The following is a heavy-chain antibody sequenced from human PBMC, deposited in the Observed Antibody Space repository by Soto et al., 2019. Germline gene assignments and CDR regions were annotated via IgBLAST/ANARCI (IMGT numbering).Heavy chain of an antibody. CDR1: GYTFTSYA. D-gene: IGHD3-10*01. CDR2: INAGNGNT. V-gene: IGHV1-3*01. CDR3: ARDYSASGSFDY. J-gene: IGHJ4*02. Sequence: ASVKVSCKASGYTFTSYAMHWVRQAPGQRLEWMGWINAGNGNTKYSQKFQGRVTITRDTSASTAYMELSSLRSEDTAVYYCARDYSASGSFDYWGQGTPVTVSS.